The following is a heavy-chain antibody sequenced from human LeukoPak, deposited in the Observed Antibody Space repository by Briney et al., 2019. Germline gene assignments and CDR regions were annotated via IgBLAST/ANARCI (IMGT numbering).Heavy chain of an antibody. CDR2: IYPGDSDT. CDR1: GYSFTSYW. Sequence: GESLKISCKGSGYSFTSYWIGWVRQMPGKGLEWMGIIYPGDSDTRYSPSFQGQVTISADKSISTAYLHWSSLKASDTAIYYCARQSSGDYYYMDVWGKGTTVIVSS. CDR3: ARQSSGDYYYMDV. V-gene: IGHV5-51*01. J-gene: IGHJ6*03. D-gene: IGHD3-10*01.